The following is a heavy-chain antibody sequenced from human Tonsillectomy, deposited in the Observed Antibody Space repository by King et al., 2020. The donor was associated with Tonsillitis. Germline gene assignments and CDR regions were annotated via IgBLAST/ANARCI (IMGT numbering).Heavy chain of an antibody. CDR2: INPNSGGT. CDR3: AREVSDFYGSADD. V-gene: IGHV1-2*02. D-gene: IGHD3-10*01. J-gene: IGHJ4*02. Sequence: VQLVQSGAEVKKPGASVKVSCKASGYTFTAYYMHWVRQAPGQGLEWMGWINPNSGGTNFAQKFPGRVTMTRDTSISTAYMELSSLRSDDTAVYYCAREVSDFYGSADDWGQGTLVTVSS. CDR1: GYTFTAYY.